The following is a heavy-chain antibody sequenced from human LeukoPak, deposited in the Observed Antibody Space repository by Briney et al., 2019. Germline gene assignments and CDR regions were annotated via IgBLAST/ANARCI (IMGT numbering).Heavy chain of an antibody. Sequence: PGGSVRLSCAASGFTFSSYAMHWVRQAPGKGLEDVSGISSDGGSPFHVNSVKGRFTISRDNSKDTLYLQMGSLRAEDMAVYYCAREYCSGGRCQYYFDYWGQGTLVTVSS. CDR2: ISSDGGSP. CDR1: GFTFSSYA. J-gene: IGHJ4*02. D-gene: IGHD2-15*01. CDR3: AREYCSGGRCQYYFDY. V-gene: IGHV3-64*01.